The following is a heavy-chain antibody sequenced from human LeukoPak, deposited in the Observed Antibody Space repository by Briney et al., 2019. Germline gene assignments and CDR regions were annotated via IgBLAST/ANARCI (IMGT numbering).Heavy chain of an antibody. CDR2: ISGSGGST. D-gene: IGHD2-2*01. Sequence: PGGSLRLSCAASGFTFSSYAMSWVRQAPGKGLEWVSAISGSGGSTYYADSVKGRFTISRDNSKNTLYLQMNSLRAEDTAVYYCAKDRAEKYQLLEFFDYWGQGTLVTVSS. J-gene: IGHJ4*02. V-gene: IGHV3-23*01. CDR1: GFTFSSYA. CDR3: AKDRAEKYQLLEFFDY.